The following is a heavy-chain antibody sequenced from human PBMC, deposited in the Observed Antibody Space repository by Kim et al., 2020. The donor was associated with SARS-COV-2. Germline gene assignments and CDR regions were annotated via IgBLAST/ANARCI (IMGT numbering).Heavy chain of an antibody. V-gene: IGHV4-31*03. Sequence: SETLSLTCTVSGGSISSGGYYWSWIRQHPGKGLEWIGYIYYSGSTYYNPSLKSRVTISVDTSKNQFSLKLSSVTAADTAVYYCARATITMIVVVDAFDIWGQGTMVPVPS. CDR3: ARATITMIVVVDAFDI. CDR1: GGSISSGGYY. CDR2: IYYSGST. J-gene: IGHJ3*02. D-gene: IGHD3-22*01.